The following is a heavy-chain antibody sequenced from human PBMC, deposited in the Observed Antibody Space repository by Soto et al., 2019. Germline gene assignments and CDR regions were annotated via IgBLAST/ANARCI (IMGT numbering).Heavy chain of an antibody. J-gene: IGHJ5*02. D-gene: IGHD3-10*01. CDR1: GGSISSGGYY. V-gene: IGHV4-31*03. CDR3: ARVITMVRGVTLNWFDP. Sequence: QVQLQESGPGLVKPSQTLSLTCTVSGGSISSGGYYWSWIRQHPGKGLEWIGYIYYSGSTYYNPSLKSRVTISVDTSKNQFSLKLSSVTAADTAVYYCARVITMVRGVTLNWFDPWGQGTLVTVSS. CDR2: IYYSGST.